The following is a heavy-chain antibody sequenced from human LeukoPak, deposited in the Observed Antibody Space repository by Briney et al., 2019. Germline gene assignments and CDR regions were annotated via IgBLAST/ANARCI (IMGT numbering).Heavy chain of an antibody. V-gene: IGHV3-48*03. Sequence: PGGSLRLSCVASGFTFRTYEMHWVRQAPGKGLEWVSYISRGGNSIYYADSVKGRFTISRDNAKKSLYLQMNSLRAEDTALYYCPRDGPGAGRYFDWLLSDDAFDIGGQGTMVTVS. CDR3: PRDGPGAGRYFDWLLSDDAFDI. D-gene: IGHD3-9*01. J-gene: IGHJ3*02. CDR2: ISRGGNSI. CDR1: GFTFRTYE.